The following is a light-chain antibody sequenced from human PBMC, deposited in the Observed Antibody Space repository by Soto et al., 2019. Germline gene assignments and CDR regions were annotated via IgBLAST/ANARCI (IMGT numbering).Light chain of an antibody. Sequence: DIQLTQSPSFLSASVGDRVTITCRASQGISSYLAWYQQKPGKAPKLLIYAASTLQSGVPSRFSCSGSGTEFTLTISSLQPEDFATYYCQQLNRYPRTFGPGTKVDIK. J-gene: IGKJ3*01. CDR3: QQLNRYPRT. V-gene: IGKV1-9*01. CDR1: QGISSY. CDR2: AAS.